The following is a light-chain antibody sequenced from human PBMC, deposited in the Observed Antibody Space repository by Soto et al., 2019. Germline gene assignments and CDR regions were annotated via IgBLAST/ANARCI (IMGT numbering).Light chain of an antibody. CDR1: SADIGASKY. V-gene: IGLV2-14*01. Sequence: QSALTQPASVSGSPGQSITISCTGTSADIGASKYVSWYQHHPGKAPKLMIYDVNDRPSGISNRFSGSKSGNTASLTISGLQAEDEADYYCSSYTTSAPYVFGSGTKLTVL. J-gene: IGLJ1*01. CDR3: SSYTTSAPYV. CDR2: DVN.